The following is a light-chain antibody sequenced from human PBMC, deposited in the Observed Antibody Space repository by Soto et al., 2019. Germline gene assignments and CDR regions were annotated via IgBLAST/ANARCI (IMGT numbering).Light chain of an antibody. J-gene: IGLJ1*01. CDR2: DVT. Sequence: QSALTQPRSVSGSPGQSVTISCTGPSSDVGGYNYVSWYEQHPVKAPKLMIYDVTKRPSGVPDRFSGSKSGNTASLTISGRQDEDEDDYYCCSYAGSYTLVFGTGTKLTVL. CDR1: SSDVGGYNY. V-gene: IGLV2-11*01. CDR3: CSYAGSYTLV.